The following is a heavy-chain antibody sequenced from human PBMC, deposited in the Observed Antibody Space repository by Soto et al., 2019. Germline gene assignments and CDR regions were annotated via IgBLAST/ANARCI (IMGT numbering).Heavy chain of an antibody. CDR1: GGSISSGDYY. D-gene: IGHD3-9*01. J-gene: IGHJ4*02. V-gene: IGHV4-31*03. Sequence: SETLSLTCTVSGGSISSGDYYWSWIRQHPGKGLEWIGYIYYSGSTYYNPSLKSRVTISVDTSKNQFSLKLSSVTAADTAVYYCARGYDILTFDYWGQGTLVTVSS. CDR3: ARGYDILTFDY. CDR2: IYYSGST.